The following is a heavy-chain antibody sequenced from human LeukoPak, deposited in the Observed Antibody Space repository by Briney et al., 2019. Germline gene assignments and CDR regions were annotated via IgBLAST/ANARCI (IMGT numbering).Heavy chain of an antibody. V-gene: IGHV3-53*01. CDR3: ARGPAGYN. Sequence: PGGSLRLSCAPSRFTATSNHMSWVRQAPGQGLECVSVIYSGSSTDYPDSVKGRFTISRDNSKNTLYLQMNSLRAEDTAVYRCARGPAGYNWGQGTLVTVSS. CDR2: IYSGSST. CDR1: RFTATSNH. D-gene: IGHD1-1*01. J-gene: IGHJ4*02.